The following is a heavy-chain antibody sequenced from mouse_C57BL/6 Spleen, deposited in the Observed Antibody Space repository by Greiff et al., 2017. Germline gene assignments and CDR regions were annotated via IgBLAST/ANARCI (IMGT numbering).Heavy chain of an antibody. Sequence: EVQVVESGGGLVKPGGSLKLSCAASGFTFSSYTMSWVRQTPEKRLEWVATISGGGGNTYYPDSVKGRFTISRDNAKNTLYLQMSSLRSEDTALYYCARQSTTVRYFDYWGQGTTLTVSS. J-gene: IGHJ2*01. D-gene: IGHD1-1*01. CDR3: ARQSTTVRYFDY. V-gene: IGHV5-9*01. CDR2: ISGGGGNT. CDR1: GFTFSSYT.